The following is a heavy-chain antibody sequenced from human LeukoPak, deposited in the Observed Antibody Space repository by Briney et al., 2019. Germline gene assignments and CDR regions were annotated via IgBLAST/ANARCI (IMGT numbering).Heavy chain of an antibody. D-gene: IGHD2-2*01. Sequence: PGGSLRLSCAASGFTVSSNYMSWVRQAPGKGLEWVSVIYSCGSKYYADSVKGRFTISRDNSKNTLYLQINSLRAEDTAVYYCARVRNGGYCSSTSYEFDYWGQGTLVTVSS. J-gene: IGHJ4*02. V-gene: IGHV3-66*03. CDR2: IYSCGSK. CDR3: ARVRNGGYCSSTSYEFDY. CDR1: GFTVSSNY.